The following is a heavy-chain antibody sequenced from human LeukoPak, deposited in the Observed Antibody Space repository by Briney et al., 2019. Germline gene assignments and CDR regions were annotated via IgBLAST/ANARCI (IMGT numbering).Heavy chain of an antibody. CDR2: INWNDGGT. Sequence: GGSLRLSCAASGFTFDDYGMTWVRQAPGKGLEWVSAINWNDGGTGYADSVKGRFTIPRDNAKNSLYLQMNSLRAEDTALYYCARVKKYSSGWLNAFDIWGQGTMVTVSS. CDR1: GFTFDDYG. J-gene: IGHJ3*02. CDR3: ARVKKYSSGWLNAFDI. D-gene: IGHD6-19*01. V-gene: IGHV3-20*04.